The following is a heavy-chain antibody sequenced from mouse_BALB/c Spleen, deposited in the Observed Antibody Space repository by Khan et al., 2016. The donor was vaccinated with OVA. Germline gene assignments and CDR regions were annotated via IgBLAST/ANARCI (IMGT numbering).Heavy chain of an antibody. J-gene: IGHJ4*01. Sequence: QVQLKQSGPGLVAPSQSLSITCTISGFSLTDYGIHWVRQPPGKGLEWLMVIWSDGTTTYNSALKSGLSISKDNSKSQVFLKMNSLQTDDTAMYFCARQPYYHYYIMDYWGQGTSVTVSS. CDR1: GFSLTDYG. CDR3: ARQPYYHYYIMDY. V-gene: IGHV2-6-1*01. CDR2: IWSDGTT. D-gene: IGHD2-10*01.